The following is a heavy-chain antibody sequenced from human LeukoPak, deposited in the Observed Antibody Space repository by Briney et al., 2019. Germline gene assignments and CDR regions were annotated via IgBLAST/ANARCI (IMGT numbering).Heavy chain of an antibody. Sequence: GGSLRLSCAASGFTFSSYSMNWVRQAPGKGLEWVSSISSSSSYIYYADSVKGRFTISRDNAKNSLYLQMNSLRAEDTAVYYCARGPIFGVVISRWFDPWGQGTLVTVSS. CDR3: ARGPIFGVVISRWFDP. J-gene: IGHJ5*02. CDR1: GFTFSSYS. D-gene: IGHD3-3*01. V-gene: IGHV3-21*01. CDR2: ISSSSSYI.